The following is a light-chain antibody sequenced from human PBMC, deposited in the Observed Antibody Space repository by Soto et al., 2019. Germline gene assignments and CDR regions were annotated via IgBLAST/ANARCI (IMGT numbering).Light chain of an antibody. V-gene: IGKV1-9*01. J-gene: IGKJ3*01. CDR2: AAS. CDR1: QGISSY. Sequence: IQLTQSPSSLSASVGERVSISCRASQGISSYLAWYQQRPGKAPNLLIYAASALQSGVPSRFSGSGSGTNFPLTISSLQPEDFATYYCQQLNTHPPWTFGPGTKVDIK. CDR3: QQLNTHPPWT.